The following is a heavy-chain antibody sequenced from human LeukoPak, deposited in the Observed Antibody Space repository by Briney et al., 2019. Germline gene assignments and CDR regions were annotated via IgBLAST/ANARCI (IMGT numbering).Heavy chain of an antibody. CDR1: GFTFSDYY. D-gene: IGHD6-13*01. CDR2: ISSSGSTI. V-gene: IGHV3-11*01. Sequence: GSLRLSCAASGFTFSDYYMSWIRQAPGKGLEWVSYISSSGSTIYYADSVKGRFTISRDNAKNSLYLQMNSLRAEDTAVYYCARDPRLRGIAAAGTRGTVDYWGQGTLVTVSS. CDR3: ARDPRLRGIAAAGTRGTVDY. J-gene: IGHJ4*02.